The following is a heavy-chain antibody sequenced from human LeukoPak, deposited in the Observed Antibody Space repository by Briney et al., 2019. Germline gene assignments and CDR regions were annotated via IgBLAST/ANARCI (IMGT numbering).Heavy chain of an antibody. CDR1: GFTFSSYV. Sequence: PGGSLRLSCAASGFTFSSYVMSWVRQAPGKGLEWVSTISANGGSRYYADSVKGRFTISRDNSKNTLYLQMNSPRVEDTAVYYCAKDGRSDIPGYWGQGTLVTVSS. V-gene: IGHV3-23*01. D-gene: IGHD2-15*01. CDR2: ISANGGSR. CDR3: AKDGRSDIPGY. J-gene: IGHJ4*02.